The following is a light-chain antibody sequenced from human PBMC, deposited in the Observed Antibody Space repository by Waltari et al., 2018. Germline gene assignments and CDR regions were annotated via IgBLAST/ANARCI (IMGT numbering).Light chain of an antibody. CDR2: GAS. V-gene: IGKV3-20*01. CDR3: QHYVRLPVT. Sequence: EIVLTQSPGTLSLSPGERVTLSCRASQSVSRALAWYQQKPGQAPRLLIYGASNRATGTPDRFSGSGSGTDFSLTIRRLEPEDFAVYYCQHYVRLPVTFGQGTKVEIK. CDR1: QSVSRA. J-gene: IGKJ1*01.